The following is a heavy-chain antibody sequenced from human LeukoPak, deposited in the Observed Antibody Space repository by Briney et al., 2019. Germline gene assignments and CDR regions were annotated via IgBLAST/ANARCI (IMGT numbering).Heavy chain of an antibody. Sequence: GGSLRLSCAASGITFTSNWHWVRQAPGKGLVWVSRIKTDGSSTSYADSVKGQFTISRDSAKNTLYLQMNRLRAEDTAVYYCAPIGVGYWGQGTLVTVSS. V-gene: IGHV3-74*01. J-gene: IGHJ4*02. CDR1: GITFTSNW. CDR2: IKTDGSST. D-gene: IGHD2-8*01. CDR3: APIGVGY.